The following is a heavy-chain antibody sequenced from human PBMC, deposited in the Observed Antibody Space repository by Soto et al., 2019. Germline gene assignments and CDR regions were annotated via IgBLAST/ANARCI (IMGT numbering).Heavy chain of an antibody. V-gene: IGHV4-38-2*01. D-gene: IGHD3-22*01. CDR3: ATIGNSSGYFPRRGAFDI. CDR1: GYSISSGYY. Sequence: SETLSLTCAVSGYSISSGYYWGWIRQPPGKGLGWIGSIYHSGSTYYNPSLKSRVTISVDTSKNQFSLKLSSVTAADTAVYYCATIGNSSGYFPRRGAFDIWGQGTMVTVSS. J-gene: IGHJ3*02. CDR2: IYHSGST.